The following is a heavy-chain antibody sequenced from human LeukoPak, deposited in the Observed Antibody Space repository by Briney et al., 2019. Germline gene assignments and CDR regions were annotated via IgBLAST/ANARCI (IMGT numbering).Heavy chain of an antibody. CDR1: GGSISSDGYS. V-gene: IGHV4-30-4*07. CDR2: IYYSGST. CDR3: ARRAARRDYYYMDV. J-gene: IGHJ6*03. D-gene: IGHD6-13*01. Sequence: SQTLSLTCAVSGGSISSDGYSWSWIRQPPGKGLEWIGYIYYSGSTYYNPSLKSRVTISIDTSKNQFSLKLSSVTAADTAVYYCARRAARRDYYYMDVWGKGTTVTVSS.